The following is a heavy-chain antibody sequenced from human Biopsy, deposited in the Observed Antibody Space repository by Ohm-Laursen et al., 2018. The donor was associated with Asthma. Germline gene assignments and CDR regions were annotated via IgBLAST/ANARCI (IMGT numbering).Heavy chain of an antibody. Sequence: SETLSLTCRVSGGYTGSSDHHWAWIRQAPGKGLEWMGSISYTGSAYHNPSLKSRVTISVDTSKNHFSLKLSSVTAADTAVYYCARHWDWGSFFDYWGQGTPVTVSS. J-gene: IGHJ4*02. CDR2: ISYTGSA. CDR1: GGYTGSSDHH. V-gene: IGHV4-39*01. D-gene: IGHD7-27*01. CDR3: ARHWDWGSFFDY.